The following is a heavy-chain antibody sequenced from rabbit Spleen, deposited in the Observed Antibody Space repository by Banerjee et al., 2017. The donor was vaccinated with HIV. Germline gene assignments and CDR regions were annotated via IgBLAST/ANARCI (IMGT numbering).Heavy chain of an antibody. Sequence: QEQLEESGGDLVKPGASLTLTCIASGVSFSYSDYMCWVRQAPGKGLEWISCIAGSSSGFIYSATWAKGRFTCSKTSSTTVTLQMTSLTVADTATYFCARDTGSSFSSYGMDLWGPGTLVTVS. D-gene: IGHD8-1*01. J-gene: IGHJ6*01. CDR2: IAGSSSGFI. CDR1: GVSFSYSDY. V-gene: IGHV1S45*01. CDR3: ARDTGSSFSSYGMDL.